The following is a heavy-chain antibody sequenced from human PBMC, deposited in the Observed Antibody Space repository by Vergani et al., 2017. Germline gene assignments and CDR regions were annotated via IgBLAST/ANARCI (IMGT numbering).Heavy chain of an antibody. CDR3: ARYSSSWPFPYFYYYGMDV. V-gene: IGHV1-18*01. CDR2: TSAYNGNT. J-gene: IGHJ6*02. D-gene: IGHD6-13*01. CDR1: GYTFTSYG. Sequence: QVQLVQSGAEVKKPGASVKVSCKASGYTFTSYGISWVRQAPGQGLEWMGWTSAYNGNTNYAQKLQCRVTMTTDTSTSTAYMELRSLRYDDTAVYYCARYSSSWPFPYFYYYGMDVWGQGTTVTVSS.